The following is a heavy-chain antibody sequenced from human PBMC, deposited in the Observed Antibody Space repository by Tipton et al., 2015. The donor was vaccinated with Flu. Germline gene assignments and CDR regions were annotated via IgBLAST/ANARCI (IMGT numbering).Heavy chain of an antibody. CDR3: ARHTGDSVRGVIDY. CDR1: GDSIGSNYY. J-gene: IGHJ4*02. Sequence: TLSLTCSVSGDSIGSNYYWGWIRQPPGKGLEWIGNIFRSGNTYHNPSLKSRVTISIDTSKNQFSLRLSSVTAADTAVYYCARHTGDSVRGVIDYWGQGTLVTVSS. CDR2: IFRSGNT. D-gene: IGHD3-10*02. V-gene: IGHV4-38-2*01.